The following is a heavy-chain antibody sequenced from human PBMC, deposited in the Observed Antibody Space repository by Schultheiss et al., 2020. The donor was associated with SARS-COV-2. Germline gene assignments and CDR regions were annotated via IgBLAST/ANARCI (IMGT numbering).Heavy chain of an antibody. CDR3: ARDTTTVTPAYNWFDP. J-gene: IGHJ5*02. CDR2: ISAYNGNT. Sequence: ASVKVSCKASGYTFTSYGISWVRQAPGQGLEWMGWISAYNGNTNYAQKLQGRVTMTTDTSTSTAYMELRSLRSDDTAVYYCARDTTTVTPAYNWFDPWGQVTLVTVSS. D-gene: IGHD4-17*01. V-gene: IGHV1-18*01. CDR1: GYTFTSYG.